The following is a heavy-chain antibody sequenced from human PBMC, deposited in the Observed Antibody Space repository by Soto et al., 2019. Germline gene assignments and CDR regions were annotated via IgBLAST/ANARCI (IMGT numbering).Heavy chain of an antibody. V-gene: IGHV1-18*01. CDR2: ISFYNGHT. D-gene: IGHD6-19*01. J-gene: IGHJ4*02. CDR1: GDTVTKYG. CDR3: ASATSIAVAGKET. Sequence: QVQLVQSGGKVKKPGASVKVSCKASGDTVTKYGISWVRQAPGQGLEWLGWISFYNGHTNYALKFQDRITFTTDTATSTASMELRSLTSVDTAVYYCASATSIAVAGKETWGQGTLVTVSS.